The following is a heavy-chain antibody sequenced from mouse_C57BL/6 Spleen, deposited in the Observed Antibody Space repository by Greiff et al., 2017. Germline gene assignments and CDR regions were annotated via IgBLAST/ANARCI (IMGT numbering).Heavy chain of an antibody. CDR3: AREDSSYFY. V-gene: IGHV5-4*01. CDR1: GFTFSSYA. D-gene: IGHD1-1*01. J-gene: IGHJ2*01. Sequence: EVQGVESGGGLVKPGGSLKLSCAASGFTFSSYAMSWVRQTPEKRLEWVATISDGGSYTYYPDNVKGRFTISRDNAKNNLYLQMSHLKSEDTAMYYCAREDSSYFYWGQGTTLTVSS. CDR2: ISDGGSYT.